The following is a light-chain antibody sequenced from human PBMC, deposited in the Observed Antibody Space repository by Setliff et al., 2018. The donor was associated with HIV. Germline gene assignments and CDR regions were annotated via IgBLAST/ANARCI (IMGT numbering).Light chain of an antibody. V-gene: IGLV2-11*01. J-gene: IGLJ1*01. Sequence: QSALTQPRSVSGSPGQSVTFSCTGSSSDVGTYNYASWYQQHPGKAPKLMIYDVTRRPSGVPDRFSGSKSGNTASLTISGLQAEDEADYYCCSYAGSYSYIFGTGTKVTV. CDR3: CSYAGSYSYI. CDR1: SSDVGTYNY. CDR2: DVT.